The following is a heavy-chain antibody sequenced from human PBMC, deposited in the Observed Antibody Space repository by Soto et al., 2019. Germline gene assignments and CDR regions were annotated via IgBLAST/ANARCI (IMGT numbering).Heavy chain of an antibody. CDR1: GFTFSIYG. V-gene: IGHV3-30*03. CDR2: ISYDGSNK. J-gene: IGHJ4*02. D-gene: IGHD2-2*01. Sequence: QVQLVESGGGLVQPGRSLRLSCAASGFTFSIYGMHWVRQAPGKGLEWVAVISYDGSNKYYANSVKGRFTISRDNSKNTLYLQMNSLGVEDTAVYYCATDARDIVLVPAALLDYWGQGTLVTVAA. CDR3: ATDARDIVLVPAALLDY.